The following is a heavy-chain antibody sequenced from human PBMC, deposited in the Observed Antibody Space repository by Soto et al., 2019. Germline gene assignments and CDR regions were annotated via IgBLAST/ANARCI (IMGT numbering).Heavy chain of an antibody. J-gene: IGHJ6*03. CDR2: IYYSGST. CDR1: GGSISSSSYY. Sequence: SETLSLTCTVSGGSISSSSYYWGWIRQPPGKGLEWIGSIYYSGSTYYNPSLKSRVTISVDTSKNQFSLKLSSVTAADTAVYYCNTRPITMVRGVISRVPYMDVWGKGTTVTVSS. D-gene: IGHD3-10*01. CDR3: NTRPITMVRGVISRVPYMDV. V-gene: IGHV4-39*01.